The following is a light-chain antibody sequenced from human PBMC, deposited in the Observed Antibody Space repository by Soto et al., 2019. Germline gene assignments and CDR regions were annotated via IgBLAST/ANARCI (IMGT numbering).Light chain of an antibody. CDR3: QQANSFPSFS. J-gene: IGKJ3*01. CDR2: AAS. Sequence: DLRMTQSPPSVSASVGDKVTITCRASQSINNWLAWYQQKPGKAPKLLIYAASTLQRGVPSRFSGSGSGTDFTLTISSLQPEDFATYYCQQANSFPSFSFGPGTKVDVK. CDR1: QSINNW. V-gene: IGKV1-12*02.